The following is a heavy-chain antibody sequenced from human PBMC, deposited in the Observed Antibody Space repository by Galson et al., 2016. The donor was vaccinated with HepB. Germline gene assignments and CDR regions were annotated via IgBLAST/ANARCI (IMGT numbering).Heavy chain of an antibody. CDR1: GYTFTSYD. CDR2: MNPNSGNT. D-gene: IGHD3-10*01. CDR3: ARDLEQLSAGSYGMDV. V-gene: IGHV1-8*01. Sequence: SVKVSCKASGYTFTSYDINWVRQAPGQGLEWMGWMNPNSGNTVYAQKFQGRVTMASNTSISTAYMELTSLRSEDTAVYFCARDLEQLSAGSYGMDVWGQGTTVTVSS. J-gene: IGHJ6*02.